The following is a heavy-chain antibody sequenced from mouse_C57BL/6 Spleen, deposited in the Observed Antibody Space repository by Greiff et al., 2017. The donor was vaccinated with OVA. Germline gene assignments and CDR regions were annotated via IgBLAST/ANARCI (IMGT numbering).Heavy chain of an antibody. CDR2: IDPSDSYT. V-gene: IGHV1-69*01. J-gene: IGHJ3*01. Sequence: VQLQQPGAELVMPGASVKLSCKASGYTFTSYWMPWVKQRPGQGLEWIGEIDPSDSYTNYNQKFKGKSTLTVDKSSSTAYMQLSSLTSEDSAVYYCARGRDWFAYWGQGTLVTVSA. CDR1: GYTFTSYW. CDR3: ARGRDWFAY.